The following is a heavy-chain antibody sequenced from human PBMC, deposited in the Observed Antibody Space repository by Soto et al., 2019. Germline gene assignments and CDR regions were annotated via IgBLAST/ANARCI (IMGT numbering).Heavy chain of an antibody. Sequence: QVHLVQSGTEVKEPGASVKVSCKASASTFTGYTINWVRQAPGQGLEWMAWISTFNGNTKYAGNFEGRVTMTTNTYAPTAYMELTSLTFDDTAVYFCARGTVTSGRWFGPWGQGTLVSVSS. CDR3: ARGTVTSGRWFGP. CDR2: ISTFNGNT. J-gene: IGHJ5*02. V-gene: IGHV1-18*04. D-gene: IGHD4-17*01. CDR1: ASTFTGYT.